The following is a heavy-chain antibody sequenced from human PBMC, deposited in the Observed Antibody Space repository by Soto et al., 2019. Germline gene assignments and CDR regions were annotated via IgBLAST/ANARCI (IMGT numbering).Heavy chain of an antibody. CDR1: GFTFSSHA. V-gene: IGHV3-30-3*01. J-gene: IGHJ4*02. CDR3: ARATAPYSSIWHNLPFDS. D-gene: IGHD6-13*01. CDR2: TSYDGTNT. Sequence: QVQLVESGGGVVQPGRSLRLSCAASGFTFSSHAMHWVRQAPGKGLEWVAVTSYDGTNTYYADSVKGRFTISRDNSMNTLYRQMNTLRPEDTAVYYCARATAPYSSIWHNLPFDSWGQGTLVTVSS.